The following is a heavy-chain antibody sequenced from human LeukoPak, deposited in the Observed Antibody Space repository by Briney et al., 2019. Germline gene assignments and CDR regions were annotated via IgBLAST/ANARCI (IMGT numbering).Heavy chain of an antibody. D-gene: IGHD3-10*01. J-gene: IGHJ2*01. CDR3: ARVGDHYHWYLDL. V-gene: IGHV3-53*01. CDR2: LYSGSST. Sequence: GGSLGLSCAASGFIVSTNYMNWVRQAPGKGLEWVSILYSGSSTYYTDSVKGRFTIPRDNSRNTLYLHMTNLRAEDTAVYYCARVGDHYHWYLDLWGRGSLLTVSS. CDR1: GFIVSTNY.